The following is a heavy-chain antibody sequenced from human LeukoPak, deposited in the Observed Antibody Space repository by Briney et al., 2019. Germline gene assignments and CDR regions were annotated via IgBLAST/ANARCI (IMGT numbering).Heavy chain of an antibody. V-gene: IGHV4-59*01. CDR2: IYYSGST. D-gene: IGHD3-16*01. J-gene: IGHJ3*02. CDR3: AREGDDKDAFDI. Sequence: SETLSLTCTVSGGSISSYYWSWIRQPPGKGLEWIGYIYYSGSTNYNPSLKSRVTISVDTSKNQFSLKLSSVTAADTAVYYCAREGDDKDAFDIWGQGTMVTVSS. CDR1: GGSISSYY.